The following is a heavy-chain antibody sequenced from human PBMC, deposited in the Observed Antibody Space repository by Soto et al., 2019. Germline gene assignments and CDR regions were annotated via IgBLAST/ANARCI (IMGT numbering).Heavy chain of an antibody. Sequence: EVQLVESGGGLVKPGGSLRLSCAASGFTFSTYGMNWVRQAPGKGLEWLSSISDSGHYIYYADSVKGRFTISRDNAKNTLFLQMNRLRGEDTAVYYCARIGLALPYSASHWFDPWGHGTLVTVSS. V-gene: IGHV3-21*01. CDR3: ARIGLALPYSASHWFDP. D-gene: IGHD6-13*01. J-gene: IGHJ5*02. CDR1: GFTFSTYG. CDR2: ISDSGHYI.